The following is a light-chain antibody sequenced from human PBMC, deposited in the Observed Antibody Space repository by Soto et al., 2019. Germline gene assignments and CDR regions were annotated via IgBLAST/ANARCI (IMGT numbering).Light chain of an antibody. V-gene: IGKV3D-20*02. CDR1: QRVSISY. CDR3: QQCARSSWT. CDR2: DSS. Sequence: DIVLTQSPDTLSLSPGERVTLSCRASQRVSISYLAWYQQKPGQAPRLLIYDSSTRASGVPDRFGGGGSGTDFTTTSTSLHHEDAAVYYCQQCARSSWTFGQGTKLEI. J-gene: IGKJ1*01.